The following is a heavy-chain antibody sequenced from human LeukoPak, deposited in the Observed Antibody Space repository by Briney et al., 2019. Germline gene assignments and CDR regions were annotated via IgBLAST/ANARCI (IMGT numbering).Heavy chain of an antibody. CDR2: INSDGDST. V-gene: IGHV3-64D*06. J-gene: IGHJ4*02. CDR1: GFTFSSYA. Sequence: GGSLRLTCSASGFTFSSYAMHWVRQAAGEGLEYVSAINSDGDSTYYADSVKGRFTISRDNSKNTLYLQMSSLRPEDSAVYYCVKSPYSSTWYVGDYWGQGTLVTVSS. D-gene: IGHD2/OR15-2a*01. CDR3: VKSPYSSTWYVGDY.